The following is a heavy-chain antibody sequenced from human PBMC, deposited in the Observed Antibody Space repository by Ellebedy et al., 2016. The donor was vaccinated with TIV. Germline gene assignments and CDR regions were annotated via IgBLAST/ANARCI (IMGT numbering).Heavy chain of an antibody. J-gene: IGHJ3*02. CDR2: IYYSGST. CDR3: ARQYPSLRGGAFDI. D-gene: IGHD4-23*01. Sequence: SETLSLTCTVSGGSISSGRYYWGWIRQSPGKGLEWIGTIYYSGSTYYNPSLKSRVSISVDTSKNQLSLKLNSVTAADTAVYYCARQYPSLRGGAFDIWGRGTMVTVSS. CDR1: GGSISSGRYY. V-gene: IGHV4-39*01.